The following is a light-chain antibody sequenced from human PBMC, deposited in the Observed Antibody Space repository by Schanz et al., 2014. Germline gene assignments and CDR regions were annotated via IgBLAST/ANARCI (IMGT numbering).Light chain of an antibody. J-gene: IGLJ3*02. CDR3: CSYAGSYTWV. CDR2: EGS. CDR1: SSDVGGYNY. Sequence: QSVLTQPASVSGSPGQSITISCTGTSSDVGGYNYVSWYQQHPGKAPKLMIYEGSKRPSGVPDRFSGSKSGNTASLTISGLQAEDESDYYCCSYAGSYTWVFGGGTQLTVL. V-gene: IGLV2-11*01.